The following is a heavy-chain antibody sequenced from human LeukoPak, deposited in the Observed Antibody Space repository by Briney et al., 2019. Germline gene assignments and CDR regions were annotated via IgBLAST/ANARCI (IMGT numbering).Heavy chain of an antibody. Sequence: GSLRLSCAASGFTFSSYAMHWVRQAPGKGLEWVAVISYDGSNKYYADSVKGRFTISRDNSKNTLYLQMNSLRAEDTAVYYCARDLRDYYYYMDVWGKGTTVTVSS. CDR1: GFTFSSYA. V-gene: IGHV3-30*01. CDR2: ISYDGSNK. CDR3: ARDLRDYYYYMDV. J-gene: IGHJ6*03. D-gene: IGHD5/OR15-5a*01.